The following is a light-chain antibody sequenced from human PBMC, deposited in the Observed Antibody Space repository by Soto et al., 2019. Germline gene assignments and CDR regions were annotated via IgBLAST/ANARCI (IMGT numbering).Light chain of an antibody. V-gene: IGKV1-5*03. CDR1: QSIGSW. CDR2: KAS. CDR3: HQHNSLLVT. Sequence: DIQMTQSPSTLSASVGDRVTITCRASQSIGSWLAWYQQKPGKAPKLLIYKASSLESGVPSRFSGSGSGTEFTLNISSLHPDEFATYYWHQHNSLLVTFGGGTKVDIK. J-gene: IGKJ4*01.